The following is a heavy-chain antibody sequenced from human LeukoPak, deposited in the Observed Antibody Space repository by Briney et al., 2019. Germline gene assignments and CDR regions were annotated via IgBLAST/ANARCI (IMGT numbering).Heavy chain of an antibody. CDR3: ARFTFPMAFSY. J-gene: IGHJ4*02. CDR1: GGSISSYY. CDR2: IYYSGST. Sequence: SETLSLTCTVSGGSISSYYWSWIRQPAGKGLEWIGYIYYSGSTNYNPSLKSRVTISVDTSKNQFSLKLSSVTAADTAVYYCARFTFPMAFSYWGQGTLVTVSS. D-gene: IGHD3-10*01. V-gene: IGHV4-59*08.